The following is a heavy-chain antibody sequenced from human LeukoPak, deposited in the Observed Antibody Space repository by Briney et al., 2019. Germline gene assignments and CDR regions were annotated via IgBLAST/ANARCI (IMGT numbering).Heavy chain of an antibody. CDR3: AKGVYYGDPSFEDY. CDR2: IRYDGSNK. D-gene: IGHD4-17*01. Sequence: GGSLRLSCAASGFTFSYYGMHWVRQAPGKGLEWVAFIRYDGSNKYYADSVKGRFTISRDNSKNTLYLQMNSLRAEDTAVYYCAKGVYYGDPSFEDYWGQGTLVTVSS. CDR1: GFTFSYYG. V-gene: IGHV3-30*02. J-gene: IGHJ4*02.